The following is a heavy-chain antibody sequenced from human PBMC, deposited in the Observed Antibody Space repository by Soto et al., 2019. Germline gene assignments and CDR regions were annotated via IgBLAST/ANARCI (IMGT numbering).Heavy chain of an antibody. Sequence: GASVKVSFKASGGTFSSYAISWLRQAPGQGLEWMGGIIPIFGTANYAQKFQGRVTITADESTSTAYMELSSLRSEDTAVYYCARGSRDGYKLFDYWGQGTLVTVSS. CDR2: IIPIFGTA. CDR3: ARGSRDGYKLFDY. V-gene: IGHV1-69*13. D-gene: IGHD5-12*01. CDR1: GGTFSSYA. J-gene: IGHJ4*02.